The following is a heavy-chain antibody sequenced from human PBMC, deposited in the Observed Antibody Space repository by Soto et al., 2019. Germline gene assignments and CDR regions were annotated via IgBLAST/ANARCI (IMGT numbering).Heavy chain of an antibody. J-gene: IGHJ4*02. CDR1: GYTFTSYG. CDR3: ASWDKSKYCSGGSCYQSRFDDYWLTCY. CDR2: ISAYNGNT. D-gene: IGHD2-15*01. Sequence: GASVKVSCKASGYTFTSYGISWVRQAPGQGLEWMGWISAYNGNTNYAQKLQGRVTMTADKSTSTAYMELSSLRSEDTAVYYCASWDKSKYCSGGSCYQSRFDDYWLTCYSGQGSLVTVSS. V-gene: IGHV1-18*01.